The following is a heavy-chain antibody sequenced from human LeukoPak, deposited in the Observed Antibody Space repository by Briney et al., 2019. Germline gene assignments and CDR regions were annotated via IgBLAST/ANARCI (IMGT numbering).Heavy chain of an antibody. J-gene: IGHJ5*02. D-gene: IGHD6-13*01. CDR1: GGSFSGYY. Sequence: SETLSLTCAVYGGSFSGYYWSWIRQPPGKGLGWIGEINHSGSTNYNPSLKSRVTISVDTSKNQFSLKLSSVTAADTAVYYCARAGYSSSWYRSYNWFDPWGQGTLVTVSS. CDR2: INHSGST. V-gene: IGHV4-34*01. CDR3: ARAGYSSSWYRSYNWFDP.